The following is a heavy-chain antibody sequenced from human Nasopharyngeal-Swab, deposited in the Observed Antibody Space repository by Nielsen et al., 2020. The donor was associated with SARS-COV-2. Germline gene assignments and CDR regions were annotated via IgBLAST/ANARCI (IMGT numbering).Heavy chain of an antibody. Sequence: SVTVPCKASGGTVSSYAISWVRQAPAQGLEWMGGIIPIFGTANHAQKFQGRVTITADESTSTAYMELSSLRSEDTAVYYCARVVHYYESSGLLGALDYWGQGTLVTVSS. J-gene: IGHJ4*02. CDR3: ARVVHYYESSGLLGALDY. D-gene: IGHD3-22*01. CDR1: GGTVSSYA. CDR2: IIPIFGTA. V-gene: IGHV1-69*13.